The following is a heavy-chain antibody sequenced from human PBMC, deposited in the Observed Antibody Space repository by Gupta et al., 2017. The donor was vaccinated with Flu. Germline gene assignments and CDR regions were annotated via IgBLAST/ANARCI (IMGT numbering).Heavy chain of an antibody. CDR1: GGSFSGYY. V-gene: IGHV4-34*01. Sequence: QVQLQQWGAGLLKPSETLSLTCGVYGGSFSGYYWTWIRQAPGKGLEWIGEISHSGSTNYSPSLKSRVTILVDTSKKQFSLKLKSVTAADTAVYYCASVFRDAFDIGGQGTMVIVSS. J-gene: IGHJ3*02. CDR2: ISHSGST. D-gene: IGHD3-10*01. CDR3: ASVFRDAFDI.